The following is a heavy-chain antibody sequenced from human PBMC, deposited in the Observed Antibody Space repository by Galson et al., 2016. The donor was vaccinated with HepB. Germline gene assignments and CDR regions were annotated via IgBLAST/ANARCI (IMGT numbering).Heavy chain of an antibody. J-gene: IGHJ3*01. V-gene: IGHV3-48*01. CDR2: SDTTSTTT. CDR1: GFTFSSYP. CDR3: ARDRGYCTGGNCYRFFDF. D-gene: IGHD2-15*01. Sequence: SLRLSCAASGFTFSSYPMHWVRQAPGKGLEWVSYSDTTSTTTYYAESVRGRFTISRDNAKRLAHLQLNSLRVDDTAVYYCARDRGYCTGGNCYRFFDFWGQGIMVTVSS.